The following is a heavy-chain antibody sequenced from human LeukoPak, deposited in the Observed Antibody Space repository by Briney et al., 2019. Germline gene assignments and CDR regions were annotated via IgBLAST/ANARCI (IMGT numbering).Heavy chain of an antibody. D-gene: IGHD3-22*01. Sequence: PGGSLRLSCAASGFTFSSYAMSWVRQAPGKGLEWVSAISGSGGSTYYADSVKGRFTISRDNSKNTLYLQMNSLGAEDTAVYYCAKERDYYDSSGYYNGGFDPWGQGTLATVSS. CDR1: GFTFSSYA. CDR2: ISGSGGST. V-gene: IGHV3-23*01. CDR3: AKERDYYDSSGYYNGGFDP. J-gene: IGHJ5*02.